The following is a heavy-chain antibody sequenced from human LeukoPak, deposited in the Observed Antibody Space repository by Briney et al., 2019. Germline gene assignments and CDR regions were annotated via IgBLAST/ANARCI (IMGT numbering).Heavy chain of an antibody. CDR2: IYHSGST. D-gene: IGHD3-3*01. CDR1: GGSISSGGYY. J-gene: IGHJ4*02. Sequence: SQTLSLTCTVSGGSISSGGYYWSWIRQPPGKGLEWIGYIYHSGSTYYNPSLKSRVTISVDRSKNQFSLKLSSVTAADTAVYYCARGRLNFGVAWGYYFDYWGQGTLVTVSS. V-gene: IGHV4-30-2*01. CDR3: ARGRLNFGVAWGYYFDY.